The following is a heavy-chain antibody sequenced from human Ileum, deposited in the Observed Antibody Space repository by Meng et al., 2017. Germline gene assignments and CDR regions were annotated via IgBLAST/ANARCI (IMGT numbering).Heavy chain of an antibody. J-gene: IGHJ4*02. Sequence: GGSLRLSCAASGFTFSTYWMNWVRQAPGKGLEWVANIKQDGSEKYYMDSVKGRFTISRDNAKNSLYLQMNSLRVEDTALYYCAGWGEYCSGGSCYSKNYWGQGTLVTVSS. CDR1: GFTFSTYW. V-gene: IGHV3-7*01. D-gene: IGHD2-15*01. CDR2: IKQDGSEK. CDR3: AGWGEYCSGGSCYSKNY.